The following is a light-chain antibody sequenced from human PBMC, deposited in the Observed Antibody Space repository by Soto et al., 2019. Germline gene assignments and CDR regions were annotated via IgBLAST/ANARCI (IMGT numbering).Light chain of an antibody. Sequence: EIVVTQSPGTLSLSPGERATLSCRANESVSSSQLVWYQQKLGQAPRLLIYGASSRATGTPDRFSGSGSGTDFTLTISRLEPEDFAVYYCQQYGTSRPTFGGGTKVEIK. J-gene: IGKJ4*01. V-gene: IGKV3-20*01. CDR3: QQYGTSRPT. CDR2: GAS. CDR1: ESVSSSQ.